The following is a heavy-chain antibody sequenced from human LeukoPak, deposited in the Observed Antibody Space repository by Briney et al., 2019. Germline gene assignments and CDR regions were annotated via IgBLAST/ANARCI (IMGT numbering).Heavy chain of an antibody. CDR2: IYYSGST. Sequence: KSSETLSLTRTVSGGSISSSSYYWGWIRQPPGKGLEWIGSIYYSGSTYYNPSLKSRVTISVDTSKNQFSLKLSSVTAADTAVYYCAREYSSSSLAFDIWGQGTMVTVSS. CDR3: AREYSSSSLAFDI. V-gene: IGHV4-39*07. J-gene: IGHJ3*02. CDR1: GGSISSSSYY. D-gene: IGHD6-6*01.